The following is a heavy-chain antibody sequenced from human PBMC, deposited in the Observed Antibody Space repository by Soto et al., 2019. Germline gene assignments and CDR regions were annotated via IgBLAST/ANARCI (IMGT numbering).Heavy chain of an antibody. D-gene: IGHD6-6*01. CDR1: GGSFSGYY. J-gene: IGHJ5*02. CDR2: INHSGST. CDR3: ARGLDPLYSSSSEYWFDP. Sequence: TLSLTCAVYGGSFSGYYWSWIRQPPGKGLEWIGEINHSGSTNYNPSLKSRVTISVDTSKNQFSLKLSSVTAADTAVYYCARGLDPLYSSSSEYWFDPWGQGTLVTVSS. V-gene: IGHV4-34*01.